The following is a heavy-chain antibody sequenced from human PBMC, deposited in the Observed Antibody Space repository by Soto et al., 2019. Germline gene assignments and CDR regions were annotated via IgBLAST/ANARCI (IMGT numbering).Heavy chain of an antibody. CDR1: GYTFNSHE. D-gene: IGHD6-13*01. V-gene: IGHV3-48*03. CDR3: ARGGIH. Sequence: EVRLVESGGGSGQPGGSLRLSCVASGYTFNSHEMNWIRQTPGKGLEWISSISGSGTTKYADSVKGRFTISRDNAHKSIYLEMNSLRGEDTAVYYFARGGIHWGQGALVTVSS. J-gene: IGHJ4*02. CDR2: ISGSGTT.